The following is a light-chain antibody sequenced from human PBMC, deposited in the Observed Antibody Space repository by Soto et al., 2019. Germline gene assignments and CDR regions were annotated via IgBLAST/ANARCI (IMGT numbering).Light chain of an antibody. CDR2: GAP. Sequence: EIVLTQSPGTLSLSPGERATLSCRASQSVSSSYLAWYQHKPGQAPRLLISGAPSRATGIPARFSGSGSGTDFTLPISRLEPEDFAVYYCQQYGSSPHTFGQGTKLEIK. CDR1: QSVSSSY. J-gene: IGKJ2*01. CDR3: QQYGSSPHT. V-gene: IGKV3-20*01.